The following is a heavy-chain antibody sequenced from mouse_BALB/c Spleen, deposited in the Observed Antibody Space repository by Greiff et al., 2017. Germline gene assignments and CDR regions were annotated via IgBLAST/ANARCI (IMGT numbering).Heavy chain of an antibody. J-gene: IGHJ2*01. Sequence: EVHLVESGGGLVQPGGSLKLSCAASGFTFSSYTMSWVRQTPEKRLEWVAYISNGGGSTYYPDTVKGRFTISRDNAKNTLYLQMSSLKSEDTAMYYCAGGRYDRVGVFDYWGQGTTLTVSA. CDR3: AGGRYDRVGVFDY. CDR2: ISNGGGST. CDR1: GFTFSSYT. D-gene: IGHD2-14*01. V-gene: IGHV5-12-2*01.